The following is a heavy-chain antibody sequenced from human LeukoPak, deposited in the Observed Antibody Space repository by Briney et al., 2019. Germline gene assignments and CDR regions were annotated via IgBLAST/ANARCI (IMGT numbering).Heavy chain of an antibody. D-gene: IGHD6-13*01. V-gene: IGHV4-59*08. J-gene: IGHJ4*02. CDR1: GGSISSYY. CDR3: ARRYSSSWYFDY. Sequence: PSETLSLSCTVSGGSISSYYWSWIRQPPGKGLEWIGYIYYSGSTNYNPSLKSRVTISVDTSKNQFSLKLNSVTAADTAVYYCARRYSSSWYFDYWGQGTLVTVSS. CDR2: IYYSGST.